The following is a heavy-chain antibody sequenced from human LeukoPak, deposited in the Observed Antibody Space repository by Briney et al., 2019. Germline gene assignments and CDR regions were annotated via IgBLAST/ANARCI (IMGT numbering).Heavy chain of an antibody. Sequence: SETLSLTCAVYGGSFSGYYWSWIRQPPGKGLEWIGEINHSGSTNYNPSLKSRVTISVDTSKNQFSLKLSPVTAADTAVYYCARDAFEYSSSSFYYYYYMDVWGKGTTVTVSS. J-gene: IGHJ6*03. CDR3: ARDAFEYSSSSFYYYYYMDV. V-gene: IGHV4-34*01. CDR2: INHSGST. CDR1: GGSFSGYY. D-gene: IGHD6-6*01.